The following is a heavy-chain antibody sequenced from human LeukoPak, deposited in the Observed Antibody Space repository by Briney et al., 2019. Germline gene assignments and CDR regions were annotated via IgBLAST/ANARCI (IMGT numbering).Heavy chain of an antibody. D-gene: IGHD6-19*01. CDR1: GFTFSSYE. J-gene: IGHJ4*02. Sequence: GGSLRLSCAASGFTFSSYEMNWVRQARGKGLERVSYISSSGSTIYYADSVKGRFTISRENAKNSLSLQMNSLRAEDTAVYYCARIWTAVAGVYFDYWGQVTLVTVSS. CDR3: ARIWTAVAGVYFDY. CDR2: ISSSGSTI. V-gene: IGHV3-48*03.